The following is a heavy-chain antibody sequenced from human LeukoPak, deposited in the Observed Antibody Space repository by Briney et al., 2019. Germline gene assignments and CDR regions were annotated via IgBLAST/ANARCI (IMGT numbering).Heavy chain of an antibody. CDR3: ARGPAPHRQRTVTRPQHAFDI. V-gene: IGHV3-30*03. J-gene: IGHJ3*02. CDR2: ISYDGSNK. CDR1: GDTFGRYW. D-gene: IGHD4-17*01. Sequence: PGGSLRLSCAASGDTFGRYWMSWVRQAPGKGLEWVAVISYDGSNKYYADSVKGRFTISRDNSKNTLYLQMNSLRAEDTAVYYCARGPAPHRQRTVTRPQHAFDIWGQGTMVTVSS.